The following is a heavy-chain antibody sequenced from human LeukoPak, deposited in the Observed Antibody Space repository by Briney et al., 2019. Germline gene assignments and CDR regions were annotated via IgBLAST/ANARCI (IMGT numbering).Heavy chain of an antibody. D-gene: IGHD1-26*01. CDR1: GYTFSSYG. Sequence: ASVKVSCKASGYTFSSYGISWVRQAPGQGLEWMGWISGYNGNTNYAQKLQGRVTMTTDTSTSTAYMELRSLRSDDTAVYYCARDLLVGATRGNWFDPWGQGTLVTVSS. CDR2: ISGYNGNT. CDR3: ARDLLVGATRGNWFDP. J-gene: IGHJ5*02. V-gene: IGHV1-18*01.